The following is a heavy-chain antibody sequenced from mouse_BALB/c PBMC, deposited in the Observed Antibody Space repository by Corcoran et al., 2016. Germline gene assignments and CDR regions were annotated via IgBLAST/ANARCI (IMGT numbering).Heavy chain of an antibody. V-gene: IGHV9-3-1*01. CDR1: GYTFTNYG. J-gene: IGHJ1*01. D-gene: IGHD1-1*01. CDR2: INTYTGEP. CDR3: ARFELYYGSSYWYFDV. Sequence: QIQLVQSGPELKKPGETVKISCKASGYTFTNYGMNWVKQAPGKGLKWMGWINTYTGEPTYADDFKGRFAFSLETSASTAYLQINNLKNEDTATYSCARFELYYGSSYWYFDVWGAGTTVTVSS.